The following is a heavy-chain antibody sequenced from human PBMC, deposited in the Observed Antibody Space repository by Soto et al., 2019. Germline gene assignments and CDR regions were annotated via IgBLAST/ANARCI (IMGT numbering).Heavy chain of an antibody. Sequence: FTGSVGSISSYYWGWIRQAPGKGLEWIGYIYYSGSTNYNPSLKSRVTISVDTSKNQFSLKLSSVTAADTAVYYCARGGWNSYALDYWGQGTLVTVSS. D-gene: IGHD5-18*01. J-gene: IGHJ4*02. CDR3: ARGGWNSYALDY. CDR1: VGSISSYY. V-gene: IGHV4-59*01. CDR2: IYYSGST.